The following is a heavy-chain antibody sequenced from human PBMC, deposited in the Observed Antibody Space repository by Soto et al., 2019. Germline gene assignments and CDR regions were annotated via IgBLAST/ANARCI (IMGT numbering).Heavy chain of an antibody. J-gene: IGHJ5*02. V-gene: IGHV1-69*13. Sequence: ASVKVSCKASGGTFTDYAFSWVRQAPGQGLEWMGGIIPIFRSSNFAQKFQGRLTIFADASAGTAYMELSSLRSDDTAIYYCAKGVRSQQHLFGLDLWDRETLVTVAS. CDR1: GGTFTDYA. D-gene: IGHD3-10*02. CDR2: IIPIFRSS. CDR3: AKGVRSQQHLFGLDL.